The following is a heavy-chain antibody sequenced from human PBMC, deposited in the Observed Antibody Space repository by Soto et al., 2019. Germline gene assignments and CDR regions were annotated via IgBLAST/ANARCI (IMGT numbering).Heavy chain of an antibody. V-gene: IGHV1-3*01. D-gene: IGHD6-13*01. J-gene: IGHJ3*02. CDR3: ATPPGPYSSRHSGYYAFDI. CDR1: GYTFTSYA. CDR2: INAGNGNT. Sequence: GASVKVSCKASGYTFTSYAMRWVRQAPGQRLEWMGWINAGNGNTKYSQKFQGRVTITRDTSASTAYMELSSLRSEDTAVYYCATPPGPYSSRHSGYYAFDIWGQGTMVTVSS.